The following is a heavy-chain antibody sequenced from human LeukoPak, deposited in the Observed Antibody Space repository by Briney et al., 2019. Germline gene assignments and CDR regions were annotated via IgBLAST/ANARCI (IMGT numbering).Heavy chain of an antibody. CDR3: ARHSRITIFGVAINDAFDI. D-gene: IGHD3-3*01. J-gene: IGHJ3*02. CDR1: GGSISSSSYY. Sequence: PSETLSLTCTVSGGSISSSSYYWGWIRRPPGKGLEWIGSIYYSGSTYYNPSLKSRVTISVDTSKNQFSLKLSSVTAADTAVYYCARHSRITIFGVAINDAFDIWGQGTMVTVSS. CDR2: IYYSGST. V-gene: IGHV4-39*07.